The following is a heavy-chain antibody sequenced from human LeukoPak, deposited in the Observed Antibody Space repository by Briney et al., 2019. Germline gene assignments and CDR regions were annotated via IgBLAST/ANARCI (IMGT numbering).Heavy chain of an antibody. V-gene: IGHV3-30*03. J-gene: IGHJ4*02. CDR2: ISYDGSTQ. CDR1: GFTFSTNG. Sequence: GGSLRLSCAASGFTFSTNGMRWVRQVPGKGLEWVAVISYDGSTQYYADSVKGRFFTSRDDSSSTLFLQMNSLRPEDTAVYFCVRDHSTAFDSWGQGTLVTVSS. CDR3: VRDHSTAFDS.